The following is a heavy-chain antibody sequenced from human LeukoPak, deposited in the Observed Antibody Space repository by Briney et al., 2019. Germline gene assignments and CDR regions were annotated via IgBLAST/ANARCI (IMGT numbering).Heavy chain of an antibody. Sequence: GGSLRLSCAASGFTFSSYAMSWVRQAPGKGLEWVSAISGSGGSTYYADSVKGRFTISRDNSKNTLYLQMNSLRAEDTAVYYCAKGSYSSSWFNWFDPWGQGTLVTVSS. V-gene: IGHV3-23*01. J-gene: IGHJ5*02. CDR1: GFTFSSYA. CDR3: AKGSYSSSWFNWFDP. D-gene: IGHD6-13*01. CDR2: ISGSGGST.